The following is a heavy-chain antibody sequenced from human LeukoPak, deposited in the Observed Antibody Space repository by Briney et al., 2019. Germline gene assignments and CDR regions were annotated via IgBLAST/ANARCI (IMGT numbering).Heavy chain of an antibody. CDR1: GFTFSSYS. Sequence: PGGSLRLSCAASGFTFSSYSMNWVRQAPGKGLEWVSYISSSSSTIYYADSVKGRFTISRDNAKNSLYLQMNSLRAEHTAVYYCARGGPPGGYYFDYWGQGTLVTVSS. J-gene: IGHJ4*02. D-gene: IGHD3-10*01. CDR3: ARGGPPGGYYFDY. V-gene: IGHV3-48*04. CDR2: ISSSSSTI.